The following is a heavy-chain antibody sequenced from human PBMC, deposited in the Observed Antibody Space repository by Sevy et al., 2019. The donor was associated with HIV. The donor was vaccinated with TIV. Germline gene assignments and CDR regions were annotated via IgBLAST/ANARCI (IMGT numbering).Heavy chain of an antibody. CDR2: IRHGGYT. CDR1: GASITSTDYY. V-gene: IGHV4-39*01. D-gene: IGHD6-19*01. J-gene: IGHJ4*02. Sequence: SETLSLTCSVSGASITSTDYYWGWIRQSPGKGLEWIASIRHGGYTFYNPSLKSRVSISADTSKNQFSLKLRFVSVAETSIYYCVGPELTYSSGWHYFDYWGQGTVVTVSS. CDR3: VGPELTYSSGWHYFDY.